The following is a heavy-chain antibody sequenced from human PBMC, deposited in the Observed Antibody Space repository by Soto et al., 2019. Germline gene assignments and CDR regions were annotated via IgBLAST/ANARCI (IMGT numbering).Heavy chain of an antibody. CDR1: GFTFSSYG. D-gene: IGHD3-10*01. CDR2: ISYDGSNK. Sequence: GGSLRLSCAASGFTFSSYGMHWVRQAPGKGLEWVAVISYDGSNKYYADSVKGRFTISRDNSKNTLYLQMNSLRAEDTAVYYCAKVSGPPLWGSGSYYNADAFDIWGQGTMVTVSS. CDR3: AKVSGPPLWGSGSYYNADAFDI. V-gene: IGHV3-30*18. J-gene: IGHJ3*02.